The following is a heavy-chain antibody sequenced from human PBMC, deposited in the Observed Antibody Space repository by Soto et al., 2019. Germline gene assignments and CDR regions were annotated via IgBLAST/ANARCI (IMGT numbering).Heavy chain of an antibody. D-gene: IGHD2-2*01. V-gene: IGHV4-38-2*01. J-gene: IGHJ4*02. CDR2: LSHSGRT. Sequence: SETLSLTCAVSGFSISSDSYWGWMRQSPGKGLEWIGTLSHSGRTFYNPSLKSRVTISADTTKNQFSLSLTSVTAADTAVYYCGHLKTDTEVTPATPLFDSWGQGTLVTVSS. CDR1: GFSISSDSY. CDR3: GHLKTDTEVTPATPLFDS.